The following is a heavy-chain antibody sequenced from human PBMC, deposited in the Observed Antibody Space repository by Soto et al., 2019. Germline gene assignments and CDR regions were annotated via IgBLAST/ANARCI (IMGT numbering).Heavy chain of an antibody. CDR3: ASQKTVIRGPLSSNWFDP. CDR2: IYPGDSDT. CDR1: GYTFTDYW. D-gene: IGHD1-1*01. V-gene: IGHV5-51*01. Sequence: GESLKISCKGYGYTFTDYWIGWVRQIPGKGLELIGLIYPGDSDTRYSPSFQGRVTISADKSISTAFLQWSSLRASETAMYYCASQKTVIRGPLSSNWFDPWGQGTLVTVSS. J-gene: IGHJ5*02.